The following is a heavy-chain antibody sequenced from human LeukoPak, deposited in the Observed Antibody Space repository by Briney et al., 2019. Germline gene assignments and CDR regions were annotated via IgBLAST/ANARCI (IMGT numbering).Heavy chain of an antibody. Sequence: GGSLRLSCAASGFTFSSYAMSWVRQAPGKGLEWVSAINGSGGSTYYADSVKGRFTISRDNSKNTLYLQMNSLRAEDTAVYYCAKDPTMIVVVIPDYWGQGTLVTVSS. J-gene: IGHJ4*02. CDR1: GFTFSSYA. CDR3: AKDPTMIVVVIPDY. V-gene: IGHV3-23*01. CDR2: INGSGGST. D-gene: IGHD3-22*01.